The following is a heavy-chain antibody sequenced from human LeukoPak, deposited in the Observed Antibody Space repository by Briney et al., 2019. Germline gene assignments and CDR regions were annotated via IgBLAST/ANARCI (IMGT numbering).Heavy chain of an antibody. CDR1: GFTFSSYS. Sequence: GGSLRLSCAASGFTFSSYSMNWVRQAPGKGLEWVSYISSSSSTIYYADSVKGRFTISRDNAKNSLYLQMNSLRAEDTAVYYCARPLSEFIAARPDYYGMDVWGQGTTVTVSS. CDR3: ARPLSEFIAARPDYYGMDV. D-gene: IGHD6-6*01. CDR2: ISSSSSTI. J-gene: IGHJ6*02. V-gene: IGHV3-48*01.